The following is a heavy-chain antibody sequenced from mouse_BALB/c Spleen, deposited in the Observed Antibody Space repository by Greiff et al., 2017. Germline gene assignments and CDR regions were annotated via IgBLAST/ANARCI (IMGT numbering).Heavy chain of an antibody. V-gene: IGHV5-4*02. Sequence: EVKLMESGGGLVKPGGSLKLSCAASGFTFSDYYMYWVRQTPEKRLEWVATISDGGSYTYYPDSVKGRFTISRDNAKNNLYLQMSSLKSEDTAMYYCARDTLYYGSSYVAYWGQGTLVTVSA. CDR1: GFTFSDYY. CDR3: ARDTLYYGSSYVAY. J-gene: IGHJ3*01. CDR2: ISDGGSYT. D-gene: IGHD1-1*01.